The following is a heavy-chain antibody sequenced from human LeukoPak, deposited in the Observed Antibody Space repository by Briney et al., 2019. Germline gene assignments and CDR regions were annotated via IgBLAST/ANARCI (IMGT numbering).Heavy chain of an antibody. D-gene: IGHD5-18*01. Sequence: ASVKVSCKASGYTFTSYAMQWVRQAPGQRLEWMGWINAGNGNTKYLQEFQGRVTITRDTSASTAYMELSSLRSEDMAVYYCARSDGSPMNWFDPWGQGTLVTVSS. J-gene: IGHJ5*02. CDR1: GYTFTSYA. CDR3: ARSDGSPMNWFDP. V-gene: IGHV1-3*03. CDR2: INAGNGNT.